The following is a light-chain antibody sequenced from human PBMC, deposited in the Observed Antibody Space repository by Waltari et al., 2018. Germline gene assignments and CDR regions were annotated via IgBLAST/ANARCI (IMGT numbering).Light chain of an antibody. Sequence: DIVMTQSPDSLAVSLGERATIDCRSSQNVLSSSYNKNHLAWYQHKPGQPPKLLVYWASTRESGVPDRFSGSGSGTDFTLSISSLQAEDVAVYYCQQYYGIPTFGQGTKVEVK. CDR2: WAS. CDR3: QQYYGIPT. J-gene: IGKJ1*01. CDR1: QNVLSSSYNKNH. V-gene: IGKV4-1*01.